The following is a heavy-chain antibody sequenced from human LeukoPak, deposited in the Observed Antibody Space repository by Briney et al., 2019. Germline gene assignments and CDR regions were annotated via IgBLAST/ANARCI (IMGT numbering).Heavy chain of an antibody. CDR1: GFTFDDYA. V-gene: IGHV3-9*01. D-gene: IGHD3-22*01. CDR3: AKGSYYYDSSGYYYDFPPGYYFDY. J-gene: IGHJ4*02. Sequence: PGRSLRLSCAASGFTFDDYAMHWVRQAPGKGLEWVSGISWNSGSIGYADSVKGRFTISRDNAKNSLYLQMNSLRAEDTALYYCAKGSYYYDSSGYYYDFPPGYYFDYWGQGTLVTVSS. CDR2: ISWNSGSI.